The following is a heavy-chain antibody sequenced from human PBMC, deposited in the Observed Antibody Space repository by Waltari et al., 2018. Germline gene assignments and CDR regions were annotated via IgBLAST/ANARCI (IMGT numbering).Heavy chain of an antibody. CDR3: ARARSTLAAFDI. CDR1: GFTVSSNY. J-gene: IGHJ3*02. CDR2: IYSVGST. D-gene: IGHD2-2*01. V-gene: IGHV3-53*01. Sequence: EVQLVESGGGLIQPGGSLRLSCAASGFTVSSNYMSWVRQAPGKGLRWVSVIYSVGSTYYADSVKGRFTISRDNSKNTLYLQMNSLRAEDTAVYYCARARSTLAAFDIWGQGTMVTVSS.